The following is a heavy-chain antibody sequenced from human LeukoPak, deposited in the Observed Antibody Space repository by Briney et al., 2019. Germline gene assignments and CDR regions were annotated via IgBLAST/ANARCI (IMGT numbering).Heavy chain of an antibody. V-gene: IGHV3-23*01. CDR2: ISGSGDST. CDR3: AKDSTMSGSYYGMDV. D-gene: IGHD3-22*01. J-gene: IGHJ6*02. CDR1: GFTFNSYA. Sequence: PGGSLRLSCAASGFTFNSYAVSWVRQAPGKGLEWVSAISGSGDSTYYADSVRGRFTISRDNSKNTLYLQVNSLRAGDTAVYYCAKDSTMSGSYYGMDVWGQGTTVTVSS.